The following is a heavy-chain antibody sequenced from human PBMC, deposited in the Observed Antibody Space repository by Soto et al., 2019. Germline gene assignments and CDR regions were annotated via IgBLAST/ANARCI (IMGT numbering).Heavy chain of an antibody. Sequence: GGSLRLSCAASGFTFSDYYMSWIRQTPGKGLEWIGYSSNSGSFTRYADSVKGRFSISRDNAKNSLYLQINSLRGEDTAIYYCVRSGDNYNLLDFWGQGTPVTVSS. CDR3: VRSGDNYNLLDF. CDR1: GFTFSDYY. J-gene: IGHJ4*02. D-gene: IGHD1-1*01. CDR2: SSNSGSFT. V-gene: IGHV3-11*06.